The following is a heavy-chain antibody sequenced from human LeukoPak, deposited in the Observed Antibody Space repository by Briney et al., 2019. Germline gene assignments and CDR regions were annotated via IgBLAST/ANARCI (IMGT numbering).Heavy chain of an antibody. V-gene: IGHV1-8*01. J-gene: IGHJ4*02. D-gene: IGHD2-15*01. CDR2: MNPNSGNT. CDR3: ARGAPGSYCSGGSCPYFDY. CDR1: AYTFTSYD. Sequence: GASVKVSCKASAYTFTSYDINWVRQATGQGLEWMGRMNPNSGNTGYAQKFQGRVTMTRNTSISTAYMELSSLRSEDTAVYYCARGAPGSYCSGGSCPYFDYWGQGTLISVSS.